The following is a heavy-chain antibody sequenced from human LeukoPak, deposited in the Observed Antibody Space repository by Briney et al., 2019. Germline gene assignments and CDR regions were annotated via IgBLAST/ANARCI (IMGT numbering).Heavy chain of an antibody. CDR2: INPSGGST. Sequence: ASVKVSCKTSGYTFTGYYMHWVRQAPGQGLEWMGIINPSGGSTSYAQKFQGRVTMTRDTSTSTVYMELSSLRSEDTAVYYCARVSGSYYLDYWGQGTLVTVSS. J-gene: IGHJ4*02. CDR1: GYTFTGYY. CDR3: ARVSGSYYLDY. D-gene: IGHD1-26*01. V-gene: IGHV1-46*01.